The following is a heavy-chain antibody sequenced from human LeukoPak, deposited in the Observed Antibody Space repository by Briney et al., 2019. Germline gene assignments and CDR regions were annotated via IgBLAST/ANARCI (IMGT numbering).Heavy chain of an antibody. CDR3: ARSNSPTVANWFDP. D-gene: IGHD6-19*01. CDR2: IIPIFGTA. CDR1: GGTFSSYA. Sequence: ASVKVSCKASGGTFSSYAISWVRQAPGQGLEWMGGIIPIFGTANYAQKFQGRVTITADESTSTAYMELSSLRCEDTAVYYCARSNSPTVANWFDPWGQGTLVTVSS. V-gene: IGHV1-69*13. J-gene: IGHJ5*02.